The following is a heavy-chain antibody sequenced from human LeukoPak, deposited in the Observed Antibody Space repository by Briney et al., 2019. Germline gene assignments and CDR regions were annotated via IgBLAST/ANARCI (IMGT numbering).Heavy chain of an antibody. Sequence: SETLSLTCIVSGGSISSYYWSWIRQPPGKGLEWIGNIYYTGSSNYNPSLKSRVTISVDTSKNQFSLKLSSVTAADTAVYYCARGGRAQNYWGQGTLVTVSS. J-gene: IGHJ4*02. CDR2: IYYTGSS. V-gene: IGHV4-59*01. CDR3: ARGGRAQNY. D-gene: IGHD6-25*01. CDR1: GGSISSYY.